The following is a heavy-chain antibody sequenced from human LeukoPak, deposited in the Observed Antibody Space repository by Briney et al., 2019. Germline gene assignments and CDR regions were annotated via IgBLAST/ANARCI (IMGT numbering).Heavy chain of an antibody. J-gene: IGHJ4*02. CDR2: INPNSAGT. CDR1: GYTFTVYY. V-gene: IGHV1-2*02. D-gene: IGHD6-25*01. Sequence: ASVKVSCKASGYTFTVYYMHWVRQAPGQGLDWMGWINPNSAGTHYSQKFQGRVTMTRDTSISNAFMELSRLISDDTAVYYCAISSSDSLLVQAYWGQGTLVTVSS. CDR3: AISSSDSLLVQAY.